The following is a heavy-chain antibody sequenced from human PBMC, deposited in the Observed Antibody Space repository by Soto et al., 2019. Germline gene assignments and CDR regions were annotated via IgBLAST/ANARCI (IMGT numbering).Heavy chain of an antibody. CDR3: AREGGPPTVTSEYNWFDP. Sequence: ASVKVSCKASGYTFTSYYMHWVRQAPGQGLEWMGIINPNGGSTSYAQKFQGRVTMTRDTSTSTVYMELSSLRSEDTAVYYCAREGGPPTVTSEYNWFDPWGQGTLVTVSS. J-gene: IGHJ5*02. D-gene: IGHD4-17*01. CDR1: GYTFTSYY. CDR2: INPNGGST. V-gene: IGHV1-46*01.